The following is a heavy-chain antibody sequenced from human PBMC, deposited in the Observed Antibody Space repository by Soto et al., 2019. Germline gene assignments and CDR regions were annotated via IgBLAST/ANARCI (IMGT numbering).Heavy chain of an antibody. CDR1: GGSISSYY. J-gene: IGHJ6*02. Sequence: XATLDLTLTVSGGSISSYYLSWIRQPPGKGLEWIGYIYYSGSTNYNPSLKSRVTISVDTSKNQFSLKLSSVTAADTAVYYCARDTGGYSYVSFYYGMDVWGQGTTVTV. CDR3: ARDTGGYSYVSFYYGMDV. CDR2: IYYSGST. V-gene: IGHV4-59*01. D-gene: IGHD5-18*01.